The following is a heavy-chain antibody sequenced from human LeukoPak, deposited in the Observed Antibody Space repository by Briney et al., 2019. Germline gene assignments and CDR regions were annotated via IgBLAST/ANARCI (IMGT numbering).Heavy chain of an antibody. V-gene: IGHV1-2*02. CDR2: INPNSGGT. CDR3: AGVVTTTWNSYTGWFDP. Sequence: GASVTVSCKSSGYTFTGQYIHWVRQAPGQGLEWMGWINPNSGGTNYAQKFQGRVTMARDTSITTTYMELSRLRSDDTAVYYCAGVVTTTWNSYTGWFDPWGQGTLVTVSS. D-gene: IGHD4-11*01. J-gene: IGHJ5*02. CDR1: GYTFTGQY.